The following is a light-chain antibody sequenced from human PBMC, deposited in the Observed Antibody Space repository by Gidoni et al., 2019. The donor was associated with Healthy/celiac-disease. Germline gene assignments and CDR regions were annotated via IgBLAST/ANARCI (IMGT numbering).Light chain of an antibody. CDR1: QSVSSN. Sequence: EIVMTQSPATLSVSPGESATLSCRARQSVSSNLAWYQQKPGQAPRLLIYGASTRATGIPARFSGSGSGTEFTLTISSLQSEDFAVYYCQQYNNWPYTFGQGTKLEIK. CDR3: QQYNNWPYT. CDR2: GAS. V-gene: IGKV3-15*01. J-gene: IGKJ2*01.